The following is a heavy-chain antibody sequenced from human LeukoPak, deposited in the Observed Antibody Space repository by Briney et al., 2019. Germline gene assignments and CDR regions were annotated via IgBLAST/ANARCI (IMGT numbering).Heavy chain of an antibody. CDR3: ARGGGGRAMNYYYGMDV. V-gene: IGHV3-30*03. J-gene: IGHJ6*02. D-gene: IGHD2-21*01. Sequence: GRSLRLSCAASGFTFSSYGMHWVRQAPGKGLEWVAVISYDGSNKYYADSVEGRFTISRDNSKNTLYLQMNSLRAEDTAVYYCARGGGGRAMNYYYGMDVWGQGTTVTVSS. CDR1: GFTFSSYG. CDR2: ISYDGSNK.